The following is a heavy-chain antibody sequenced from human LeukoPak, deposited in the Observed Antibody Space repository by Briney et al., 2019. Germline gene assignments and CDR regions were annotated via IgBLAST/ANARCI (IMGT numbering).Heavy chain of an antibody. CDR2: INHSGTT. J-gene: IGHJ4*02. D-gene: IGHD2-2*01. Sequence: SETLSLTCSVSGGSTSSNNHFWGWIRQPPGKGLEWIGSINHSGTTHYNPSLKSRVTISIDTSKNQFSLKLSSVTAADTAVYYCARVVPAASYYFDYWGQGTLVTVSS. CDR1: GGSTSSNNHF. CDR3: ARVVPAASYYFDY. V-gene: IGHV4-39*07.